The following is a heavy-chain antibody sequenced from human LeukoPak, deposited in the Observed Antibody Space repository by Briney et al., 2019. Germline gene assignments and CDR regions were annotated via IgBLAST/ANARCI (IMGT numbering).Heavy chain of an antibody. V-gene: IGHV3-7*03. CDR2: INLDGSEI. CDR3: VRDRGYSTFDY. J-gene: IGHJ4*02. Sequence: GGSLRLSCEASGFVFGHSWMSWVRQAPGKGLEWVANINLDGSEINYLDSQTGRLTISRDNAKDSLYLQMNGLRAEDTAVYFCVRDRGYSTFDYWGQGTLVTVSS. D-gene: IGHD3-22*01. CDR1: GFVFGHSW.